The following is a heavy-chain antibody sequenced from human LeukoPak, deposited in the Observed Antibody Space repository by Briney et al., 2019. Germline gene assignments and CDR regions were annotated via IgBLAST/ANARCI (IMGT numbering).Heavy chain of an antibody. CDR3: ARDRIDEWFGELFDAFDI. V-gene: IGHV3-30*03. CDR1: GFTFSSYG. CDR2: ISYDGSNK. Sequence: GGSLRLSCAASGFTFSSYGMHWVRQAPGKGLEWVAVISYDGSNKYYADSVKGRFTISRDNSKNTLYLQMNSLRSEDTAVYYCARDRIDEWFGELFDAFDIWGQGTMVTVSS. J-gene: IGHJ3*02. D-gene: IGHD3-10*01.